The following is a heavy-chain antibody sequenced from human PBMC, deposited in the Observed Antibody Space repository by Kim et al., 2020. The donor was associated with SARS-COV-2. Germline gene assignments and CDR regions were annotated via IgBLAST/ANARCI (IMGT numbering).Heavy chain of an antibody. J-gene: IGHJ6*02. Sequence: GESLKISCKGSGYSFTSYWIGWVRHMPGKGLEWMGIIYPGDSDTRYSPFFQGQVTISADKSISTAYLQWSSLKAPDTAMYYCARPGVGATTLDYYYGMDVWGRGTTVTVSS. CDR1: GYSFTSYW. CDR3: ARPGVGATTLDYYYGMDV. V-gene: IGHV5-51*01. CDR2: IYPGDSDT. D-gene: IGHD1-26*01.